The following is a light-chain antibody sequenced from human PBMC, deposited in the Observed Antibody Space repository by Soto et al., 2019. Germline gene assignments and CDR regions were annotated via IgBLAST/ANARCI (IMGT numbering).Light chain of an antibody. V-gene: IGLV2-14*01. CDR2: EVT. CDR3: SSYTSSSTVM. CDR1: SSDVGIYNY. Sequence: QSALTQPASVSGSPGQSITISCTGTSSDVGIYNYVSWYQQHPGKAPKLMIYEVTHRPSGVSNRFSGSKSGNTASLTISGLQAEDEADYYCSSYTSSSTVMFGGGTKVTVL. J-gene: IGLJ3*02.